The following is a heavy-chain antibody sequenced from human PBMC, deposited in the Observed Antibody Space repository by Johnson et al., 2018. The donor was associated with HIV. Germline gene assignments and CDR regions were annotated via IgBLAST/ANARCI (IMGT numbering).Heavy chain of an antibody. Sequence: QVQLVESGGGVVQPGGSLRLSCAASGFTFSSYGMHWVRQAPGKGLEWVAVIWYDGSKAHYVDSVKGRSTISRDNSKNTLFLQMNSLGAEDTAVYHCAKMGYSGSYYVGAFDIWGQGTMVTVSS. D-gene: IGHD1-26*01. V-gene: IGHV3-33*06. CDR2: IWYDGSKA. J-gene: IGHJ3*02. CDR1: GFTFSSYG. CDR3: AKMGYSGSYYVGAFDI.